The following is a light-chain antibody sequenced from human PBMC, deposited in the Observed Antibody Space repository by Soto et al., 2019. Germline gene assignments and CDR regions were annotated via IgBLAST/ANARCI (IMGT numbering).Light chain of an antibody. V-gene: IGLV1-44*01. CDR1: SANLARNS. Sequence: QSVLTQPPSASGSPGQNVTISCSGSSANLARNSVNWYQQFPGMAPKLLIHKTDQLPSGVPDRFSGSKSGTSASLAITGLQSEDEGDYYCASWDDSLNIWVFGGGTKLTVL. CDR2: KTD. J-gene: IGLJ3*02. CDR3: ASWDDSLNIWV.